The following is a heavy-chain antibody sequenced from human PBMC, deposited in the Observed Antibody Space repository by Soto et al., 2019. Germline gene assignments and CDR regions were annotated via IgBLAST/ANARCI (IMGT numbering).Heavy chain of an antibody. Sequence: EVQLVESGGGLVQPGGSLRLSFAASEFTFSGYWMSWVRQAPGKGLEWVANIKEDGSEKYYVDSVKGRFTISRDNAKKSLSLQMNSLRVDDTAVYFCASGGAVAGTFWGQGTLVIVSS. V-gene: IGHV3-7*01. D-gene: IGHD6-19*01. CDR1: EFTFSGYW. CDR3: ASGGAVAGTF. CDR2: IKEDGSEK. J-gene: IGHJ4*01.